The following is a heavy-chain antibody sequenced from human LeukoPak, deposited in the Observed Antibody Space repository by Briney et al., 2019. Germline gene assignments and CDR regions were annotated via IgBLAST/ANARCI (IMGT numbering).Heavy chain of an antibody. Sequence: GGSLRLSCAASGFTFSSYGMHWVRQAPGKGLEWVAVIWYGGSKKYYADSVKGRFTISRDNSKNTLFLQTNSLRVEDTAVYYCVRDDGSTNYYYGMDVWGQGTTVTVSS. CDR1: GFTFSSYG. J-gene: IGHJ6*02. D-gene: IGHD3-10*01. CDR2: IWYGGSKK. V-gene: IGHV3-33*01. CDR3: VRDDGSTNYYYGMDV.